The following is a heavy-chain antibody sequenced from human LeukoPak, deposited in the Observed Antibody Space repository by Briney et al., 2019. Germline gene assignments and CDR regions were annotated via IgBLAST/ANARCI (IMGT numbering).Heavy chain of an antibody. CDR1: GFTFSSYA. D-gene: IGHD3-22*01. CDR3: ARVLNYYDSSGYYRDY. V-gene: IGHV3-30-3*01. J-gene: IGHJ4*02. CDR2: ISYDGSNK. Sequence: AGGSLRLSCAASGFTFSSYAMHWVRQAPGKGLEWVAVISYDGSNKSYADSVKGRFTISRDNSKNTLYLQMNSLRAEDTAVYYCARVLNYYDSSGYYRDYWGQGTLVTVSS.